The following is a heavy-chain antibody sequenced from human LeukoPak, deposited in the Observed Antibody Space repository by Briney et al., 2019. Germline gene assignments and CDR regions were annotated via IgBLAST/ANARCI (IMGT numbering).Heavy chain of an antibody. CDR3: AKDPPSIAALEYYCGMDD. CDR1: GYTLTELS. J-gene: IGHJ6*02. Sequence: VSVTVSCKVSGYTLTELSMHWVRQAPGKGLEWMGGFDPEEGETIYAQKFQGRVTMTEDTSTDTAYMELSSLRSEDTAVYYCAKDPPSIAALEYYCGMDDWGQGTTVT. V-gene: IGHV1-24*01. CDR2: FDPEEGET. D-gene: IGHD6-6*01.